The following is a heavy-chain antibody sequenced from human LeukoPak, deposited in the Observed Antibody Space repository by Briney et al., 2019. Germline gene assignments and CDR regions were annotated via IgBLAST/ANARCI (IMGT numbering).Heavy chain of an antibody. CDR2: INAGNGNT. J-gene: IGHJ5*02. V-gene: IGHV1-3*01. CDR1: GYTFTSYA. Sequence: AASVKASCKASGYTFTSYAMHWVRQAPGQRLEWMGWINAGNGNTKYSQKFQGRVTITRDTSASTAYMELSSLRSEDTAVYYCARSDGPRGWFDPWGQGTLVTVSS. CDR3: ARSDGPRGWFDP.